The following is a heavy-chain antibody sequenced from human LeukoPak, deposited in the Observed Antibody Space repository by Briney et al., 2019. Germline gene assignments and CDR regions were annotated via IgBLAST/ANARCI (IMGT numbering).Heavy chain of an antibody. CDR3: ARGYDSSGLCDY. V-gene: IGHV4-59*08. J-gene: IGHJ4*02. Sequence: PSETLSLTCTVSGGSISSYYWSWIRQPPGKGLEWIGYIYYSGSTNYNPSLKSRVTISVDTSKNQFSLKLSSVTAADTAVYYCARGYDSSGLCDYWGQGTLVTVSS. CDR2: IYYSGST. CDR1: GGSISSYY. D-gene: IGHD3-22*01.